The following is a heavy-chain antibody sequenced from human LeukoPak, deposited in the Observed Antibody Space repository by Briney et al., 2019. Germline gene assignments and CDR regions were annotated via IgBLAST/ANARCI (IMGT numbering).Heavy chain of an antibody. CDR1: GYSFTTYD. CDR2: MNPNSGNT. Sequence: ASVKVSCKAFGYSFTTYDINWVRQAAGQGLEWVAWMNPNSGNTGYAQKFQGRVTMTRNTSISTAYMELSSLRSEDTAVYYCARGPQAPGYCSGGSCYSFYYYYMDVWGKGTTVTVSS. V-gene: IGHV1-8*01. D-gene: IGHD2-15*01. CDR3: ARGPQAPGYCSGGSCYSFYYYYMDV. J-gene: IGHJ6*03.